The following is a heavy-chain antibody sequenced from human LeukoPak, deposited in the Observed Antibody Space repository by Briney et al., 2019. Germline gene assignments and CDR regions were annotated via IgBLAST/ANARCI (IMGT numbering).Heavy chain of an antibody. CDR1: GFTFSRYG. Sequence: GGSFRLSCSASGFTFSRYGMHWVRQAPGKGLEYVSAIVSNGDSTYYADSVKGRFTISRDNSKNTLYLEMNSLRAEDTAVYYCAKDPSYSNSFHAFDIWGQATLATVSS. CDR2: IVSNGDST. V-gene: IGHV3-64*04. D-gene: IGHD6-6*01. J-gene: IGHJ3*02. CDR3: AKDPSYSNSFHAFDI.